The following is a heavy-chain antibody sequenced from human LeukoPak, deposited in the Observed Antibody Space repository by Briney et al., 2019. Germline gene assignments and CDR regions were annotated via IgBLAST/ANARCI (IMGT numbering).Heavy chain of an antibody. Sequence: LETLSLTCAVYGGSFSGYYWSWIRQPPGKGLEWIGEINHSGSTNYNPSLKSRVTISVDTSKNQFFLKLNSVTAADTAVYYCARGVYNWNIDVFDFWGQGTMVTVSS. J-gene: IGHJ3*01. CDR3: ARGVYNWNIDVFDF. CDR1: GGSFSGYY. CDR2: INHSGST. V-gene: IGHV4-34*01. D-gene: IGHD1/OR15-1a*01.